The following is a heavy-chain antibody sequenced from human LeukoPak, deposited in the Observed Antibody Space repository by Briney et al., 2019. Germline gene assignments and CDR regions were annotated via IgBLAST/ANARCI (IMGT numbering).Heavy chain of an antibody. D-gene: IGHD1-20*01. CDR2: ISYSGATT. Sequence: GGSLRLSCAASGFTFSSYGMHWVRQAPGKGLEWVSGISYSGATTYYGDSVKGRFTISRDNADNTLYLQMNSLRVEDTAVYYCARSISSSSSFDYWGQGTLVTVSS. CDR1: GFTFSSYG. V-gene: IGHV3-23*01. CDR3: ARSISSSSSFDY. J-gene: IGHJ4*02.